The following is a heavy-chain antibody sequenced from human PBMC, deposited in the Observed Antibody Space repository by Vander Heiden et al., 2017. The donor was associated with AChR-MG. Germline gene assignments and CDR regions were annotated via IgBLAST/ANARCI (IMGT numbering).Heavy chain of an antibody. J-gene: IGHJ5*02. Sequence: QPQLQASGPGLVKPSDTLSLPRTVSGAPISRTLYYWGWIRQPPGKGLGWIGNSYYSSIYYSGNTYYNPSLQSRVTISVDTSKNQLSGRLSSVTAADTAVYYCARSTTVKGWFDPWGQGTLVTVSS. CDR1: GAPISRTLYY. CDR3: ARSTTVKGWFDP. D-gene: IGHD4-4*01. V-gene: IGHV4-39*01. CDR2: IYYSGNT.